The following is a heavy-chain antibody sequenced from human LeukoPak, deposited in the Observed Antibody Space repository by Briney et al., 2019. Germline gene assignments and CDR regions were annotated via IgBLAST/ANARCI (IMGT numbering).Heavy chain of an antibody. CDR1: GFTFSSYA. Sequence: GGSLRLSCAASGFTFSSYAMRWVRQAPGKGLEWVAVISNDGSNKEYTDPVKGRFTISRDNSKNTLYLQMNSLRAEDTAVYYCAKDWDDSSGWSNLYYYYGMDVWGQGTTVTVSS. D-gene: IGHD6-19*01. J-gene: IGHJ6*02. CDR2: ISNDGSNK. V-gene: IGHV3-30*04. CDR3: AKDWDDSSGWSNLYYYYGMDV.